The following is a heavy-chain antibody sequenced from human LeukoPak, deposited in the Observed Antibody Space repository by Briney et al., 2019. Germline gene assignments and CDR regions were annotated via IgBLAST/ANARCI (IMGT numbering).Heavy chain of an antibody. J-gene: IGHJ4*02. CDR3: ATDRHYYDSSGYYGLFDY. D-gene: IGHD3-22*01. CDR2: INPSGGST. Sequence: AASVKVSCKASGYTFTSYYMHWVRQAPGQGLEWMGIINPSGGSTIYAQKFQGRVTMTEDTSTDTAHMELSSLRSEDTAVYYCATDRHYYDSSGYYGLFDYWGQGTLVTVSS. V-gene: IGHV1-46*01. CDR1: GYTFTSYY.